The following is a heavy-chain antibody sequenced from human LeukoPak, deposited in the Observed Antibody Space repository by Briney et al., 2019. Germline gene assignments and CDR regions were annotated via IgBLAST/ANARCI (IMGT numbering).Heavy chain of an antibody. CDR3: ARRTVTGTYDY. D-gene: IGHD1-1*01. V-gene: IGHV3-74*01. CDR1: GFTFSSYW. CDR2: INTDGSST. J-gene: IGHJ4*02. Sequence: GGSLRLSCAASGFTFSSYWMHWVRQAPGKGLLWVSRINTDGSSTDYADSVKGRFTISRDNAKNTLYLQMDSLRAEDSAVYYCARRTVTGTYDYWGQGTLVTAS.